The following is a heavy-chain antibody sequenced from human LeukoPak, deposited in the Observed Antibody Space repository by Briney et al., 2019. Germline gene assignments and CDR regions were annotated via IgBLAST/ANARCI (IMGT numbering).Heavy chain of an antibody. V-gene: IGHV4-39*07. D-gene: IGHD2-2*01. CDR3: ACSTHYYYMDL. CDR2: IYYSGTT. CDR1: GGSIISSHYF. Sequence: SETLSLTCTVSGGSIISSHYFWGWIRQPPGKGLEWIGSIYYSGTTYYNPSLKSRATISLNTSKNQFSLILSSVPAADTAMYYCACSTHYYYMDLWGKGTTVTVSS. J-gene: IGHJ6*03.